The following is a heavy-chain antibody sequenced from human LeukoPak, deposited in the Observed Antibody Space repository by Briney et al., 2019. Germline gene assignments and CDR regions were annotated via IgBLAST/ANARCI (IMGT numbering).Heavy chain of an antibody. V-gene: IGHV3-23*01. J-gene: IGHJ4*02. Sequence: GGSLRLSCAASGFTFSSYAMSWVRQAPGKGLGWVSAISGSGGDTYYADSVKGRFTISRDNSKNTLYLQMSSLRAEDTAVYYCAKDLGSVVTPPSLDFWGQGTLVTVSS. CDR2: ISGSGGDT. D-gene: IGHD4-23*01. CDR1: GFTFSSYA. CDR3: AKDLGSVVTPPSLDF.